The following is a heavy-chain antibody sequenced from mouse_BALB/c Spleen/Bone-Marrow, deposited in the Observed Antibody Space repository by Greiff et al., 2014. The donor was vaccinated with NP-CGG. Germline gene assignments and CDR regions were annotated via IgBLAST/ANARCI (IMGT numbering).Heavy chain of an antibody. CDR1: GYTFTSYW. CDR3: PSRDY. V-gene: IGHV1S22*01. J-gene: IGHJ2*01. Sequence: LQQSGSELVRPGASVKLSCKASGYTFTSYWMHWVKQKHGQGLEWIGNIYPGSGSTNYDEKFKSKGTLTVDSSSSTAYMHHSSLTSEDSAVYYCPSRDYWGQGTTLTVSS. CDR2: IYPGSGST.